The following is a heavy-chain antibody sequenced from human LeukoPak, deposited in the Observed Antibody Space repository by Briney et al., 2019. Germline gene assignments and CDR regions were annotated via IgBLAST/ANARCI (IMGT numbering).Heavy chain of an antibody. CDR3: AKAVEQWLVRATSPDY. D-gene: IGHD6-19*01. J-gene: IGHJ4*02. CDR1: GFTFSSYG. V-gene: IGHV3-30*18. CDR2: ISYDGSNK. Sequence: GGALRLSCAASGFTFSSYGMHWVRQAPGKGLEGGAVISYDGSNKYYADSVKGRFTISRDNSKNTLYLQMNSLRAEATAVYYCAKAVEQWLVRATSPDYWGQGTLVTVSS.